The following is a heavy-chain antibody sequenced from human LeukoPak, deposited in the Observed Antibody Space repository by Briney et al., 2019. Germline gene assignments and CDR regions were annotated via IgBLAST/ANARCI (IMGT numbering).Heavy chain of an antibody. Sequence: GGSLRLSCAASGFTFSSYAMSWVRQAPGKGLEWASAISGSGGSTYYADSVKGRFTISRDNSKNTLYLQMNSLRAEDTAVYYCAKSAYYYDSSGYYSGAFDIWGQGTMVTVSS. D-gene: IGHD3-22*01. J-gene: IGHJ3*02. V-gene: IGHV3-23*01. CDR2: ISGSGGST. CDR1: GFTFSSYA. CDR3: AKSAYYYDSSGYYSGAFDI.